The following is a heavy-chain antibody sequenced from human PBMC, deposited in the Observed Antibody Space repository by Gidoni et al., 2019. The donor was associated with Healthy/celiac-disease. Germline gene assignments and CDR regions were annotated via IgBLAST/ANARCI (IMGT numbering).Heavy chain of an antibody. Sequence: QVQLVQSGAEVKKPGASVKVSCKASGYTFTSYYMHWVRQAPGQGLEWMGIINPSGGSTSYAQKFQGRVTMTRDTSTSTVYMELSSLRSEDTAVYYCARGGSIGYYYYGMDVWGQGTTVTVSS. J-gene: IGHJ6*02. V-gene: IGHV1-46*01. CDR2: INPSGGST. CDR1: GYTFTSYY. CDR3: ARGGSIGYYYYGMDV.